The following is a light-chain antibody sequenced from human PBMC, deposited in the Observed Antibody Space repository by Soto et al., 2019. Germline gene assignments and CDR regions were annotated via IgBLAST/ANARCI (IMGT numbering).Light chain of an antibody. CDR1: QSLLHSDGYNC. V-gene: IGKV2-28*01. CDR3: MQGLQASYT. CDR2: LGS. J-gene: IGKJ2*01. Sequence: DVVMTQSPLSLPVTPGESASISCRSSQSLLHSDGYNCVNWYLQRPGQSPLLLIYLGSARPSGVPDRFSGSGSGTDFTPKISRVEAEDVGLYYCMQGLQASYTFGQGTKLEIK.